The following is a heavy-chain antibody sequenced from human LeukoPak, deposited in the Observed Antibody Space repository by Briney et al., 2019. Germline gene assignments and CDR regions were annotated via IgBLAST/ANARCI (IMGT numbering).Heavy chain of an antibody. D-gene: IGHD2-21*02. V-gene: IGHV3-23*01. CDR2: TSSSDAGT. CDR1: GFTLNNYA. CDR3: AKDRLLNCRGDCYIFDY. J-gene: IGHJ4*02. Sequence: GGSLRLSCAASGFTLNNYAMSWVRQAPGKGLEWVSATSSSDAGTYHADSVKGRFSISRDNSKNTLYLQVNGLRTEDTAVYYCAKDRLLNCRGDCYIFDYWGQGTLVTVSS.